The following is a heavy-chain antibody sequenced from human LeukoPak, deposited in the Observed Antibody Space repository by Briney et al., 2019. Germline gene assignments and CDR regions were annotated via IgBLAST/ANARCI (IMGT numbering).Heavy chain of an antibody. CDR3: AREGSSSGWYGGYYYYGMDV. CDR2: INSDGSST. J-gene: IGHJ6*02. V-gene: IGHV3-74*01. CDR1: GFTFSSYW. Sequence: GGSLRLSCAASGFTFSSYWMHWVRQAPGKGLVWVSRINSDGSSTSYADSVKGRFTISRDNAKNTLYLQMNSLRAEDTAVYYCAREGSSSGWYGGYYYYGMDVWGQGTTVTVSS. D-gene: IGHD6-19*01.